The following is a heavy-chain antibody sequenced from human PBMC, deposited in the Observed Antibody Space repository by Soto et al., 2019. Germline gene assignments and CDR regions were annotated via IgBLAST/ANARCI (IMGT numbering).Heavy chain of an antibody. CDR1: GYAFTSYG. V-gene: IGHV1-18*01. J-gene: IGHJ4*02. CDR2: ISAYNGNT. CDR3: VRDETRIHSCGWYAVF. Sequence: ALVNGSWKGSGYAFTSYGISRVRQAPRQGLEWMGWISAYNGNTNYAQKLQGRVTMTTDTSTSTAYMELRSLRSDDTAVYYCVRDETRIHSCGWYAVFWGQGSLVTGSS. D-gene: IGHD6-19*01.